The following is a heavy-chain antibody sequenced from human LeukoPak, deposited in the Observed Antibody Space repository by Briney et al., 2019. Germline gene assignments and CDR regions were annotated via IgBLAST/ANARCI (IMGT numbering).Heavy chain of an antibody. Sequence: SETLSLTCTVSGGSISSSSYYWGWIRQPPGKGLEWIGSIYYSGSTYYNPSLKSRVTISVDTSKNQFSLKLSSVTAADTAVYYCARDPMGGKYSGYDRWAFDIWGQGTMVTVSS. J-gene: IGHJ3*02. CDR1: GGSISSSSYY. V-gene: IGHV4-39*07. D-gene: IGHD5-12*01. CDR2: IYYSGST. CDR3: ARDPMGGKYSGYDRWAFDI.